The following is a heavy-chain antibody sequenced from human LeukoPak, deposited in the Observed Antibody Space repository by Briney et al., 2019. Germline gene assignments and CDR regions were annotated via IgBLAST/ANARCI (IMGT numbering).Heavy chain of an antibody. V-gene: IGHV3-30*01. J-gene: IGHJ4*02. D-gene: IGHD3-10*01. Sequence: GRSLRLSCAASGSTFSSYAMHWVRQAPGKGLEWVALISYHGDITYYADSMKGRFTLSRDNSKTTLFLQLNSLRAEDTAVYYCARDSTYYYDSGSSGPHYFDFWGQGTLVTVSS. CDR1: GSTFSSYA. CDR3: ARDSTYYYDSGSSGPHYFDF. CDR2: ISYHGDIT.